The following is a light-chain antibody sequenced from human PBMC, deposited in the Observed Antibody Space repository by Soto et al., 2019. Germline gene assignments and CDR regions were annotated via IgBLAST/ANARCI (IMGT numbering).Light chain of an antibody. CDR1: SSDVGGYNS. V-gene: IGLV2-14*03. Sequence: QSALTQPASVSGSPGQSITIPCTGTSSDVGGYNSVSWYQQYPGKAPKLMIYDVSNRPSGVSNRFSGSKSGNTASLTISGLQAEDEADYYCTSFTSTSTRVFGGGTKLTVL. CDR3: TSFTSTSTRV. CDR2: DVS. J-gene: IGLJ3*02.